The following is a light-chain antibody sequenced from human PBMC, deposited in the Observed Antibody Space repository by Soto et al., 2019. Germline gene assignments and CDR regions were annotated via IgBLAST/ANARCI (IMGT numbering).Light chain of an antibody. J-gene: IGLJ1*01. CDR2: SDN. CDR1: SSNIESNT. Sequence: QAVVTQPPSASGTPGQRVTISCSGSSSNIESNTVTWYQQLPGTAPKLLIYSDNQRPSGVPDRFSGSKSGTSASLAISGLQSEDEADYYCATWDDSLNGHYVFGTGTKVTVL. V-gene: IGLV1-44*01. CDR3: ATWDDSLNGHYV.